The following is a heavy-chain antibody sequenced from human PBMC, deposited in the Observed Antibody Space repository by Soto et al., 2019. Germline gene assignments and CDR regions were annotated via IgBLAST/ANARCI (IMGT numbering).Heavy chain of an antibody. V-gene: IGHV3-48*01. Sequence: GGSLRLSCAASGFTFSSYSMNWVRQAPGKGLEWVSYISSSSSTIYYADSVKGRFTISRDNAKNSLYLQMNSLRVEDTAVYYCARDKNRGVNWFDPWGQGTLVTVSS. CDR2: ISSSSSTI. CDR1: GFTFSSYS. J-gene: IGHJ5*02. D-gene: IGHD3-10*01. CDR3: ARDKNRGVNWFDP.